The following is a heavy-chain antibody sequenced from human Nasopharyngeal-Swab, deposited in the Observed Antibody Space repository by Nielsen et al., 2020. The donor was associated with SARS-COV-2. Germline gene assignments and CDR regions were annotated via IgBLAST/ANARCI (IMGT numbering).Heavy chain of an antibody. J-gene: IGHJ3*02. V-gene: IGHV6-1*01. D-gene: IGHD3-16*01. CDR1: GDSVSSNNAA. Sequence: TLSLTCAISGDSVSSNNAAWNWIRQSPSRGLEWLGRTYYRSKWYNEYAASVQSRVTINPDTSKNQISLQVNSMTAEDTAVYYRARRQMGAHAFDIWGQGTMVTVSS. CDR3: ARRQMGAHAFDI. CDR2: TYYRSKWYN.